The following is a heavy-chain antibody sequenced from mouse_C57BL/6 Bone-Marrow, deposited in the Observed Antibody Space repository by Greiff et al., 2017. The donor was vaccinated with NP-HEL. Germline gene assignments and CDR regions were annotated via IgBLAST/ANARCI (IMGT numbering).Heavy chain of an antibody. D-gene: IGHD1-1*01. CDR2: IYPGSGST. CDR3: AREDYYDGSSFGYFDV. Sequence: QVQLQQPGAELVKPGASVKMSCKASGYTFTSYWITWVKQRPGQGLEWIGDIYPGSGSTNYNEKFQSKATLTVDTSSSTAYMQLSSLTSEESAGYYCAREDYYDGSSFGYFDVWGTGTTVTVSS. CDR1: GYTFTSYW. J-gene: IGHJ1*03. V-gene: IGHV1-55*01.